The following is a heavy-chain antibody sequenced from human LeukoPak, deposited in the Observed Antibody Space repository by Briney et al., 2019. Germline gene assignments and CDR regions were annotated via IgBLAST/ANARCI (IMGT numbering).Heavy chain of an antibody. CDR1: GFTFSSYS. D-gene: IGHD3-3*01. Sequence: PGGSLRLSCAASGFTFSSYSMNWVRQAPGKGLEWVSSISSSSSYIYYADSVKGRFTISRDNAKNSLYLQMNSLRAEDTAVYYCVLFPTAGEVYYYYYMDVWGKGTTVTVSS. J-gene: IGHJ6*03. CDR3: VLFPTAGEVYYYYYMDV. V-gene: IGHV3-21*01. CDR2: ISSSSSYI.